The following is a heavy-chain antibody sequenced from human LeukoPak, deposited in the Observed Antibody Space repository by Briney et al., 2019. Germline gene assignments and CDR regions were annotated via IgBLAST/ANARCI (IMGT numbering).Heavy chain of an antibody. D-gene: IGHD5-18*01. V-gene: IGHV3-66*01. J-gene: IGHJ4*02. Sequence: PGGSLRLSCAASGFTVSSNYMSWVRQAPGKGLGWVSVIYSGGSTYYADSVKGRFTISRDNSKNTLYLQMNSLRAEDTAVYYCARARGYSYGNGFDYWGQGTLVTVSS. CDR2: IYSGGST. CDR3: ARARGYSYGNGFDY. CDR1: GFTVSSNY.